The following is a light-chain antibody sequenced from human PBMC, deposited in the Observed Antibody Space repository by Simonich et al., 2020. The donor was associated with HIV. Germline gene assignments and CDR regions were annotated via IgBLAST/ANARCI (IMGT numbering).Light chain of an antibody. Sequence: EIVLTQSPGTLSLSPGERATLSCRASQSVSSSYLAWYQQKPGLAPRLLIYDASSRATGIPDRFSGSGSGTVFTLTISRLEPEDFAVYYCQHFGRSPWTFGQGTKVEIK. CDR2: DAS. CDR3: QHFGRSPWT. J-gene: IGKJ1*01. CDR1: QSVSSSY. V-gene: IGKV3D-20*01.